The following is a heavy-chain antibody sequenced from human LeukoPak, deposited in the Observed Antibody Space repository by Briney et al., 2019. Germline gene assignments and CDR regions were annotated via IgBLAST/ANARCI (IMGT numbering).Heavy chain of an antibody. CDR3: ARDGSPDAFDI. Sequence: GASVKVSCKASGGTFSSYAISWVRQAPEQGLEWMGGIIPIFGTANYAQKFQGRVTITADESTSTAYMELSSLRSEDTAVYYCARDGSPDAFDIWGQGTMVTVSS. J-gene: IGHJ3*02. CDR2: IIPIFGTA. V-gene: IGHV1-69*01. CDR1: GGTFSSYA.